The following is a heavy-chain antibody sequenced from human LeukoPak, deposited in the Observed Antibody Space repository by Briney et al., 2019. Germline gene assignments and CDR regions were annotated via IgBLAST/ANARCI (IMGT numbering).Heavy chain of an antibody. CDR3: AKGSLWFGELLADY. Sequence: GGSLRLSCAASGISFRNYAMSWVRQAPGKGLEWVSAISGSGGSTYYADSVKGRFTISRDNSKNTLYLQMNSLRAEDTAVYYCAKGSLWFGELLADYWGQGTLVTVSS. CDR1: GISFRNYA. CDR2: ISGSGGST. J-gene: IGHJ4*02. D-gene: IGHD3-10*01. V-gene: IGHV3-23*01.